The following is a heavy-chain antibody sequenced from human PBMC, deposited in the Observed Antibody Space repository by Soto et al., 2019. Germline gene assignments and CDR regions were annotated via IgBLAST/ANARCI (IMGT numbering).Heavy chain of an antibody. Sequence: PSETLPHTCTVSGGSISSYYWSWIRQPTGKGLEWIGYIYNSGSINYNPSLKSRVTISLDTSKNQFSLKLSSVTAADTAVYYCARLLFGAANWFDPWGQGTLVTVSS. CDR2: IYNSGSI. V-gene: IGHV4-59*01. CDR1: GGSISSYY. J-gene: IGHJ5*02. D-gene: IGHD3-10*01. CDR3: ARLLFGAANWFDP.